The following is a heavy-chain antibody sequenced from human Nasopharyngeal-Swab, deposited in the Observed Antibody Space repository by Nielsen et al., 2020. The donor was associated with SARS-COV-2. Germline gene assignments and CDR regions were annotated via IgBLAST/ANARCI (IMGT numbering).Heavy chain of an antibody. D-gene: IGHD1-26*01. J-gene: IGHJ5*02. Sequence: ASVKVSCKVSGHTLTELSMHWVRQAPGKGLEWMGGFDPEDGETIYAQKFQGRVTMTEDTSTDTAYMELSSLRSEDTAVYYCATASPIVGADNWFDPWGQGTLVTVSS. V-gene: IGHV1-24*01. CDR2: FDPEDGET. CDR3: ATASPIVGADNWFDP. CDR1: GHTLTELS.